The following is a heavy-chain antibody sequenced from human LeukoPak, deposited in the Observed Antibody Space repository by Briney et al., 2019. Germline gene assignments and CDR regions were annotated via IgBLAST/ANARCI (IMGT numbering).Heavy chain of an antibody. CDR1: GFTFSSYV. J-gene: IGHJ4*02. CDR3: AMWPYASGSYWEGIDY. Sequence: GGSLRLSCAASGFTFSSYVMSWVRQAPGKGLEWVSTISGSGGNTYYADSVKGRFTISRDNSKNTLYQQMNSLRAEDTAIYYCAMWPYASGSYWEGIDYWGQGTLVTVSS. CDR2: ISGSGGNT. V-gene: IGHV3-23*01. D-gene: IGHD3-10*01.